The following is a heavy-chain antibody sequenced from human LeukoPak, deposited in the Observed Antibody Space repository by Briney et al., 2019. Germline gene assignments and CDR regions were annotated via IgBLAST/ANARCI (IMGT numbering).Heavy chain of an antibody. J-gene: IGHJ4*02. V-gene: IGHV4-34*01. D-gene: IGHD3-22*01. Sequence: SETLSFTCAVYGGSFSGYYWSWLRQPPGKGLEWIGEINHSGSTNYNPSLKSRVTISVDTSKNQFSLKLSSVTAADTAVYYCARNYYDSSGYYRWPLDYWGQGTLVTVSS. CDR3: ARNYYDSSGYYRWPLDY. CDR2: INHSGST. CDR1: GGSFSGYY.